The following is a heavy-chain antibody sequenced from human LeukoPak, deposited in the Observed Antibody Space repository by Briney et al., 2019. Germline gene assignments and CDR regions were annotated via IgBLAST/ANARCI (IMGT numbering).Heavy chain of an antibody. V-gene: IGHV3-53*01. CDR3: ARGDGVYVY. Sequence: GSLRLSCAASGFTVSSNYMTWVRQAPGQGLEWVSVIYFGGTTYYADSVKGRFTISRDNSKNTVYLQMNSLRVEDTAVYYCARGDGVYVYWGQGTLVTVSS. D-gene: IGHD5/OR15-5a*01. CDR1: GFTVSSNY. CDR2: IYFGGTT. J-gene: IGHJ4*02.